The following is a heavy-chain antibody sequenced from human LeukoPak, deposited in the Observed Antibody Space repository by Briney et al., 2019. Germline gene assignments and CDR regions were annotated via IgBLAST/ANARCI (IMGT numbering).Heavy chain of an antibody. Sequence: GGSLRLSCAASGFTVSSNYMSWVRQAPGKGLEWVSVIYSGGTTYYADSVKGRFTISRDNSKNTLYLQMNSLRAEDTAVYYCATYYYGSGSYYNATSDFDYWGQGTLVTVSS. CDR1: GFTVSSNY. J-gene: IGHJ4*02. V-gene: IGHV3-53*01. CDR3: ATYYYGSGSYYNATSDFDY. CDR2: IYSGGTT. D-gene: IGHD3-10*01.